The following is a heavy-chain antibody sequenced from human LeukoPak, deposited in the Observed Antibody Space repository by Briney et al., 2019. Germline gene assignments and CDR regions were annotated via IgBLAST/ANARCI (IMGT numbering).Heavy chain of an antibody. J-gene: IGHJ5*02. CDR1: GYTFTSYG. CDR3: ARGASRRVPAAIS. D-gene: IGHD2-2*02. Sequence: ASVKVSCKASGYTFTSYGISWVRQATGQGLEWMGWMNPNSGNTGYAQKFQGRVTMTRNTSISTAYMELSSLRSEDTAVYYCARGASRRVPAAISWGQGTLVTVSS. V-gene: IGHV1-8*02. CDR2: MNPNSGNT.